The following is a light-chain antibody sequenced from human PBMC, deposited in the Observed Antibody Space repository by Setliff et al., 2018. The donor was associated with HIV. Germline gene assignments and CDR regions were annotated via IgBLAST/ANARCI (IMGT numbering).Light chain of an antibody. J-gene: IGLJ1*01. CDR2: DVT. Sequence: QSALTQPASVSGSPGQSITISCIGTSSDVGGYDFVSWYQQRPGKAPKLIIFDVTERPSGVSPRLSGSKSGNTASLTISGLQTEDEGDYFCASYRSPTTYVFGIGTKVTV. CDR1: SSDVGGYDF. V-gene: IGLV2-14*03. CDR3: ASYRSPTTYV.